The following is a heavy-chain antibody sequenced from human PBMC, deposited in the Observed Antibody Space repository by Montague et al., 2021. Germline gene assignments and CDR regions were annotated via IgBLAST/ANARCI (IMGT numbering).Heavy chain of an antibody. CDR2: VYKRGDT. V-gene: IGHV4-4*07. CDR3: ARDSPVVEPWVGEHKGAFDI. CDR1: GDFIGSYEYY. J-gene: IGHJ3*02. Sequence: SETLSLTCSVSGDFIGSYEYYWTWIRQPAGRGLEWIGRVYKRGDTNTNPSLRSRLTLSVDTSKNHFSLTLTSVTAADTAVYFCARDSPVVEPWVGEHKGAFDIWGQGTMVTVSS. D-gene: IGHD3-10*01.